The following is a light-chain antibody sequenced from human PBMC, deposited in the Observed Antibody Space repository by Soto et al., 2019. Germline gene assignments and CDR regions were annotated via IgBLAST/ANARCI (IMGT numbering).Light chain of an antibody. J-gene: IGKJ3*01. CDR3: QQCGGSPLFS. V-gene: IGKV3-20*01. CDR1: ESVTSSC. CDR2: TTS. Sequence: EIVLTQSPDTLSLSPGERATLSCTASESVTSSCLAWYQRKPGQAPRLLIHTTSTRATDIPDRFSGSGSGTDFTLTISRLEPEDFAVYYCQQCGGSPLFSFGPGTGVDI.